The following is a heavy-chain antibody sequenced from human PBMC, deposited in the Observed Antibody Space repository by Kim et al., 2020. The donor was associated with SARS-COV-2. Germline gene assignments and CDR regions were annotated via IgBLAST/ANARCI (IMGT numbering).Heavy chain of an antibody. CDR2: INPNSGGS. CDR3: ARAQVSSNGYYPHH. D-gene: IGHD3-22*01. J-gene: IGHJ4*02. CDR1: GYTFNGYY. V-gene: IGHV1-2*06. Sequence: ASVKVSCKTSGYTFNGYYIHWVRQAPGQGLEWMGRINPNSGGSNYAQHFQGRVTMTRDTSISTAYMELTRLTSDDTAVYYCARAQVSSNGYYPHHRGQGT.